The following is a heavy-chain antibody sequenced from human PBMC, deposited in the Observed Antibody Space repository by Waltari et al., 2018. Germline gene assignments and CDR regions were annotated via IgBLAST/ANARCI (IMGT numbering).Heavy chain of an antibody. CDR3: ARDTIAVGYFDL. CDR2: MFYNGSP. J-gene: IGHJ4*02. D-gene: IGHD6-19*01. CDR1: GGSITTYY. V-gene: IGHV4-59*01. Sequence: QVQLQESGPGLVKPSETLSLTCTVSGGSITTYYWTWIRQPPGRGLEWIAYMFYNGSPNYNPSLKSRVTISIDTSKNQVSLNLSSVTAADTAIYYCARDTIAVGYFDLWGQGTLVTVSS.